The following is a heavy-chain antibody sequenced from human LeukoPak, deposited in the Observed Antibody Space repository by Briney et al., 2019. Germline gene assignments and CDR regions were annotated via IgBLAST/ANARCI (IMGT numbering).Heavy chain of an antibody. D-gene: IGHD6-13*01. CDR2: GSHDGRNK. CDR3: AKDRGSSTWSFFDF. J-gene: IGHJ4*02. V-gene: IGHV3-30*18. CDR1: GFIFRNYA. Sequence: GGSLRLSCVASGFIFRNYAMHWVRQAPGKGLEWVAAGSHDGRNKIYGDSVKGRFTISRDNSKNTVYLQMNNLRPEDTAVYYCAKDRGSSTWSFFDFWGQGTLVTVSS.